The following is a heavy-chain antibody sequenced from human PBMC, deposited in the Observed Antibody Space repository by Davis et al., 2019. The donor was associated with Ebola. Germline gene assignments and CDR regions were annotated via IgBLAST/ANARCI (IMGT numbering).Heavy chain of an antibody. D-gene: IGHD3-10*01. Sequence: PARSLTLSCPASAFTFSSHWMSWVRQAPGKGLEWVANIKQDGSEKYYVDSVKGRSTISRDNAKNSMYLQMNSLRADDTAVYYCGRDVGPNDYWGQGTLVTVSS. CDR2: IKQDGSEK. CDR3: GRDVGPNDY. V-gene: IGHV3-7*03. J-gene: IGHJ4*02. CDR1: AFTFSSHW.